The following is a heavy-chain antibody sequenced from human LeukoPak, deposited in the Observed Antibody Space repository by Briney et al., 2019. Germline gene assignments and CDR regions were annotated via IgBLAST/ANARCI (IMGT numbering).Heavy chain of an antibody. D-gene: IGHD3-22*01. Sequence: GGSLRLSCEASGFTFTTYSMTWVRQAPGKGLEWVGRIKSKTDGGTTDYAAPVKGRFTISRDDSKNTLYLQMNSLKTEDTAVYYCTTAVTMIVVVSSAFDIWGQGTMVTVSS. CDR3: TTAVTMIVVVSSAFDI. J-gene: IGHJ3*02. CDR1: GFTFTTYS. CDR2: IKSKTDGGTT. V-gene: IGHV3-15*01.